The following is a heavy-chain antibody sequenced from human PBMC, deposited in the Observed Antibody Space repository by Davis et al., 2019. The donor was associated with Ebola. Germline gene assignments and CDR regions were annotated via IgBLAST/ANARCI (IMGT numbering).Heavy chain of an antibody. Sequence: GESLKISCAASGFTFSSYWMSWVRQAPGKGLEWVANIKQDGSEKYYVDSVKGRFTISRDNSKNTLYLQMNSLRAEDTAVYYCARDSSVDQLLYYYYGMDVWGQGTTVTVSS. D-gene: IGHD2-2*01. CDR1: GFTFSSYW. J-gene: IGHJ6*02. CDR3: ARDSSVDQLLYYYYGMDV. CDR2: IKQDGSEK. V-gene: IGHV3-7*01.